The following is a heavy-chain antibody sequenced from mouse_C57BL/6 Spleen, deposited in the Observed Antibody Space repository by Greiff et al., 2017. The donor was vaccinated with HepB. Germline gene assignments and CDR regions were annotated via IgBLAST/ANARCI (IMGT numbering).Heavy chain of an antibody. CDR3: AIGVPSYWFAY. Sequence: QVQLQQPGAELVKPGASVKVSCKASGYTFTSYWMHWVKQRPGQGLEWIGRIHPSDSDTNYNQKFKGKATLTVDKSSSTAYMQLSSLTSEDSAVYYCAIGVPSYWFAYWGQGTLVTVSA. V-gene: IGHV1-74*01. J-gene: IGHJ3*01. CDR1: GYTFTSYW. D-gene: IGHD5-1*01. CDR2: IHPSDSDT.